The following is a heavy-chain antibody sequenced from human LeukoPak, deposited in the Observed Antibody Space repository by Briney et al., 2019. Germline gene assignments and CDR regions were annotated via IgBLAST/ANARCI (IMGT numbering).Heavy chain of an antibody. Sequence: SETLSLTCTVSGGFSSGQYNWGWIRQPPGKGLEWIGRIHDSGSTDYNPSLRTRLTISIDTSNHQFSLRLRSVTAADTAVYFCVRDARDYGGYVAYFDYWGQGSLVIVSS. CDR2: IHDSGST. CDR1: GGFSSGQYN. D-gene: IGHD4/OR15-4a*01. V-gene: IGHV4-30-4*01. J-gene: IGHJ4*02. CDR3: VRDARDYGGYVAYFDY.